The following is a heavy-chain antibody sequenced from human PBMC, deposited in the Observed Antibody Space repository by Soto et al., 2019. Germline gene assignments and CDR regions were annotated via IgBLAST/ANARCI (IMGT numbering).Heavy chain of an antibody. CDR2: INPNSGGT. D-gene: IGHD3-3*01. CDR3: ARDCALGVVVNNWFDP. Sequence: QVQLVQSGAEVKKPGASVKVSCKASGYTFTGYHMHWVRQAPGQGLEWMGWINPNSGGTNYAQKFQGRVTMTRDTSISTAYMELSRLRSDDTAVYYCARDCALGVVVNNWFDPWGQGTLVTVSS. V-gene: IGHV1-2*02. CDR1: GYTFTGYH. J-gene: IGHJ5*02.